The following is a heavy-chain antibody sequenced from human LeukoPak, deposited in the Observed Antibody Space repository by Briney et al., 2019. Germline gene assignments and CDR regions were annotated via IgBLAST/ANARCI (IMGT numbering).Heavy chain of an antibody. Sequence: GGSLRLSCAASGYTFRDYSVNWVRQVPGKGLEWVSSISSTSSYIYYAGSVKGRFTISRDNAKKSLYLQMNSLRAEDTAVYYCARDFWGAYRVDYFDCWGQGTLVTVSS. V-gene: IGHV3-21*01. J-gene: IGHJ4*02. D-gene: IGHD3-3*01. CDR1: GYTFRDYS. CDR2: ISSTSSYI. CDR3: ARDFWGAYRVDYFDC.